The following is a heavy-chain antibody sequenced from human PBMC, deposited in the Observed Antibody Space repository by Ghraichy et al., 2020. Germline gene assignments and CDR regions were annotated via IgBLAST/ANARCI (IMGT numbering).Heavy chain of an antibody. CDR3: ARDRGSNPYYYYGMDV. V-gene: IGHV3-48*02. J-gene: IGHJ6*02. CDR2: ISPSSSTI. CDR1: GFTFSSYS. D-gene: IGHD4-11*01. Sequence: GGSLRLSCAGSGFTFSSYSMNWVRQAPGKGLEWVSYISPSSSTIYYADSVKGRFTISRDNAKTSLYLQMNSLRDEDTAVYYCARDRGSNPYYYYGMDVWGQGTTVTVSS.